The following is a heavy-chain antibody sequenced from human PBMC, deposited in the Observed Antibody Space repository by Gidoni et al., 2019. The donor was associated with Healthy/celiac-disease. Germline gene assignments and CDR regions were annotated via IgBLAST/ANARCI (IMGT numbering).Heavy chain of an antibody. CDR1: GFTFRSYA. J-gene: IGHJ4*02. CDR2: IRGSGGST. D-gene: IGHD5-12*01. CDR3: ARGGYSGYDKFDY. V-gene: IGHV3-23*01. Sequence: EVQLLESGGGLVQPGGSLRLSFAASGFTFRSYAMGWVRQAPGKGLEWVSAIRGSGGSTYYADAVKGRFTISRDNSKNTLYLQMNSLRAEDTAVYYCARGGYSGYDKFDYWGQGTLVTVSS.